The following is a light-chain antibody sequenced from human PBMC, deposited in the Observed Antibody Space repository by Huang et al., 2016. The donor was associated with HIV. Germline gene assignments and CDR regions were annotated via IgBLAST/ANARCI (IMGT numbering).Light chain of an antibody. J-gene: IGKJ2*01. CDR1: QSVNSN. CDR3: QQYNNWPPGYT. V-gene: IGKV3-15*01. CDR2: GAP. Sequence: ELVMTQSPATLSVSPGERANLSCRASQSVNSNLAWYQQQPGQAPRLLIYGAPTRATGIPSRLSGSGSGTEFTLTISILQSEDFAVYYCQQYNNWPPGYTFGQGTKLEIK.